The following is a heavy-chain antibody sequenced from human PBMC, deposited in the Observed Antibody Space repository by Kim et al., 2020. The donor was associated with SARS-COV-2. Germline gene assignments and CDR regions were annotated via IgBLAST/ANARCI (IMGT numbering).Heavy chain of an antibody. D-gene: IGHD3-9*01. J-gene: IGHJ6*03. CDR1: GYTFTSYD. Sequence: ASVKVSCKASGYTFTSYDINWVRQATGQGLEWMGWMNPNSGNTGYAQKFQGRVTMTRNTSISTAYMELSSLRSEDTAVYYCARSRWDYDILTGRLNYYYYYYMDVWGKGTTVTVSS. CDR3: ARSRWDYDILTGRLNYYYYYYMDV. V-gene: IGHV1-8*01. CDR2: MNPNSGNT.